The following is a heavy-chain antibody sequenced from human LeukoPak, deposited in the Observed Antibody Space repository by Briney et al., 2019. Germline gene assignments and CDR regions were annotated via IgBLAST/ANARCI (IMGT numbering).Heavy chain of an antibody. Sequence: GGSLRLSCAASGFTVSSNYMSWVRQAPGKGLEWVSFIRYDGSNKYYAHSVKGRFTISRDNSKNTLYLQMNSLRAEDTAVYYCAIITFGGVIEGNWFDPWGQGTLVTVSS. V-gene: IGHV3-30*02. CDR2: IRYDGSNK. J-gene: IGHJ5*02. CDR1: GFTVSSNY. D-gene: IGHD3-16*02. CDR3: AIITFGGVIEGNWFDP.